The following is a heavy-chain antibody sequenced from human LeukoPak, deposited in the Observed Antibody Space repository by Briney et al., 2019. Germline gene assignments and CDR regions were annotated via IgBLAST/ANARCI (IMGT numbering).Heavy chain of an antibody. CDR3: ARDALGDCSGDSCYYMDV. J-gene: IGHJ6*03. V-gene: IGHV1-2*02. CDR2: INPNSGGT. D-gene: IGHD2-15*01. Sequence: VASVKVSCTASGYTFTGYYMHWVRQAPGQGLEWMGWINPNSGGTNYAQKFQGRVTMTRDTSISTAYMELSRLRSDDTAVYYCARDALGDCSGDSCYYMDVWGKGTTVTVSS. CDR1: GYTFTGYY.